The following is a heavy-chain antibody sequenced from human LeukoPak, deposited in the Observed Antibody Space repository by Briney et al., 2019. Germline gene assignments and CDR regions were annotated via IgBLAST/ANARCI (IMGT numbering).Heavy chain of an antibody. V-gene: IGHV3-21*01. J-gene: IGHJ4*02. D-gene: IGHD6-6*01. Sequence: GGSLRLSCAASGFTFSSYSMNWVRQAPGKGLEWVSSISSSSSYIYYADSVKGRFTISRDNAKNSLYLQMNSLRAADTAVYYCAREDRGQLGLNDYWGQGTLVTVSS. CDR1: GFTFSSYS. CDR3: AREDRGQLGLNDY. CDR2: ISSSSSYI.